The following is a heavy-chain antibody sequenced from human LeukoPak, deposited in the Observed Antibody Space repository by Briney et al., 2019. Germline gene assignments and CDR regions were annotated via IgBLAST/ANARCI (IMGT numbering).Heavy chain of an antibody. CDR2: ISYDGSNK. CDR1: GFTFSSYA. Sequence: GRSLRLSCAASGFTFSSYAMHWVRQAPGKGLEWVAVISYDGSNKDYADSVKGRFTISRDNSKNTLYLQMNSLRAEDTAVYYCARDHYYDSSGYTYYFDYWGQGTLVTVSS. D-gene: IGHD3-22*01. J-gene: IGHJ4*02. V-gene: IGHV3-30*01. CDR3: ARDHYYDSSGYTYYFDY.